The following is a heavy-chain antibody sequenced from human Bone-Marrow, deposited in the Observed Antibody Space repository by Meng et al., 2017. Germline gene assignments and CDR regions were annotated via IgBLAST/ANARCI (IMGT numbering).Heavy chain of an antibody. Sequence: GESLKISCKASGYRFTNNWIGWVRQMPGKGLEWMGIIYPLDSVTKYSPSFQGQVTISADTSISTAYVELSSLRSDDTAVYYCARDRQTKYYYDSSDDAFDIWGQGTMVTVSS. J-gene: IGHJ3*02. CDR2: IYPLDSVT. CDR1: GYRFTNNW. V-gene: IGHV5-51*01. D-gene: IGHD3-22*01. CDR3: ARDRQTKYYYDSSDDAFDI.